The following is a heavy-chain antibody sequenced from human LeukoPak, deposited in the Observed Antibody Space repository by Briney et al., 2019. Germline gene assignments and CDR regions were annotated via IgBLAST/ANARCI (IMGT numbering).Heavy chain of an antibody. CDR2: ISYDGSNK. J-gene: IGHJ4*02. V-gene: IGHV3-30*18. Sequence: HPGGSLRLSCAASGFTFSSYGMHWVRQAPGKGLEWVAVISYDGSNKYYADSVEGRFTISRDNSKSTLYLQLNSLRAEDTAIYYCAKRVTMATILGVFDYWGQGTLVTVSS. D-gene: IGHD5-12*01. CDR3: AKRVTMATILGVFDY. CDR1: GFTFSSYG.